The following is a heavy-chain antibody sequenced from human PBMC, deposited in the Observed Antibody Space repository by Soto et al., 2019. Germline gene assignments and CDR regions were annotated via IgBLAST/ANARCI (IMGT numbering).Heavy chain of an antibody. Sequence: QITLKESGPTLVKPTQTLTLTCTFSGFSLSTSGVGVGWIRQPPGKALEWLAVIYWNDVKRYSPSLESRLTITKDTSKNQVVLTMTNMDPVDTATYYCAHAVGGGNSAYFQSWGQGTLVTVSS. CDR3: AHAVGGGNSAYFQS. D-gene: IGHD3-16*01. CDR1: GFSLSTSGVG. J-gene: IGHJ1*01. V-gene: IGHV2-5*01. CDR2: IYWNDVK.